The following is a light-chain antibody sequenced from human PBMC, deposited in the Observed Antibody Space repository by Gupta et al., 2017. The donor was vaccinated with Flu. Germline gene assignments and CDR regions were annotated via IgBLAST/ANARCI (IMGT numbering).Light chain of an antibody. Sequence: QSALTQPASVSGSPGQSITISCTGTSSDVGGYNSVSWYQQHPGEAPKVMIDDVSNRPAGVSDRFSGSKSGNTASLAISGLQAEDEADYYCSSYTSSSTLIFGGGTKLTVL. J-gene: IGLJ2*01. CDR2: DVS. V-gene: IGLV2-14*03. CDR3: SSYTSSSTLI. CDR1: SSDVGGYNS.